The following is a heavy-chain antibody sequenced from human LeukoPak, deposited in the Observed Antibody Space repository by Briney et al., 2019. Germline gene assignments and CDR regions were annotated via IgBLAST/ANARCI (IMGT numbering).Heavy chain of an antibody. D-gene: IGHD3-10*01. CDR3: ARFPIQMVRGITSYYYGMDV. CDR1: GFTFSSFE. V-gene: IGHV3-48*03. CDR2: INSSGDDI. J-gene: IGHJ6*02. Sequence: GGSLRLSCAASGFTFSSFEMNWVRQAPGKGLEWISFINSSGDDIFYADSVKGRFTISRDNAKNSLYLQMNSLRAEDTAVYYCARFPIQMVRGITSYYYGMDVWGQGTTVTVSS.